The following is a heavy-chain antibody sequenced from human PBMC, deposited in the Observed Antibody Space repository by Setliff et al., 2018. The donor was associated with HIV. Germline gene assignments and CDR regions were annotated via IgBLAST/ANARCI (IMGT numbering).Heavy chain of an antibody. D-gene: IGHD3-10*01. Sequence: LSLTCTVSGGSISTGGFYWTWIRHHPGKGLEWLGYIYYSGTTYYNPSLKSRLSFSLDTSKMQFSLKLGSVTAADTAVYYCARTMLRGVLALDSWGQGTVVTVS. V-gene: IGHV4-31*03. CDR1: GGSISTGGFY. CDR3: ARTMLRGVLALDS. J-gene: IGHJ4*02. CDR2: IYYSGTT.